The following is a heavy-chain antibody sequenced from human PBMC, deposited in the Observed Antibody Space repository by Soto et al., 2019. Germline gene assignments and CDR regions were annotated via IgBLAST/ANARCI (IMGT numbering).Heavy chain of an antibody. Sequence: EVQLVESGGGLVKPGGSLRLSCAASGFTFSSYTMNWVRQAPGKGLDWVSSISSSSSDKYYADSVKGRFTISRDNATNSLYRQMNSLRAEDTAVYYCASKGGMDVWGQGTTVTVS. J-gene: IGHJ6*02. CDR1: GFTFSSYT. V-gene: IGHV3-21*02. CDR2: ISSSSSDK. CDR3: ASKGGMDV.